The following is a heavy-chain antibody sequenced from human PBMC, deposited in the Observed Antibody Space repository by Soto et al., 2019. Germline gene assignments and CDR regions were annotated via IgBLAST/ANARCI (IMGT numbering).Heavy chain of an antibody. V-gene: IGHV4-31*03. CDR3: ARVASSSWYDY. CDR2: IYYSGST. D-gene: IGHD6-13*01. Sequence: NPSETLSLTCTVSGGSISSGGYYWSWIRQHPGKGLEWIGYIYYSGSTYYNPSLKGRVTISVDTSKNQFSLKLSSVTAADTAVYYCARVASSSWYDYWGQGTLVTVSS. J-gene: IGHJ4*02. CDR1: GGSISSGGYY.